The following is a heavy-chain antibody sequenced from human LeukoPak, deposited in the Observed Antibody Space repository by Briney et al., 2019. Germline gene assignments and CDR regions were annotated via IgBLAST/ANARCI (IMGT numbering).Heavy chain of an antibody. Sequence: GGSLRLSCAASGFTFSSYWMHCIRQAPGKGLVWVSRINNDGTSTSYADSVKGRFTISRDNAKNTLYLLMYSLRAEDTAVYFCARGNYYAMDVWGQRTTVTVSS. J-gene: IGHJ6*02. V-gene: IGHV3-74*01. CDR3: ARGNYYAMDV. CDR2: INNDGTST. CDR1: GFTFSSYW.